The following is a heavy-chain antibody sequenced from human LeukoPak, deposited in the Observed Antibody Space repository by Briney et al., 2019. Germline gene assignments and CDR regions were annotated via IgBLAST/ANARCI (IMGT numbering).Heavy chain of an antibody. D-gene: IGHD2-15*01. J-gene: IGHJ4*02. CDR3: AKAPVTSCRGAFCYPFDY. CDR2: TSSSDDGR. Sequence: GGSLRLSCATSGFSFSSYAMSWVRQAPGKGLEWVSATSSSDDGRYYAASVRGRFTISRDTSRSTLYLQMNSLRAEDAAVYYCAKAPVTSCRGAFCYPFDYWGQGTLVTVSS. CDR1: GFSFSSYA. V-gene: IGHV3-23*01.